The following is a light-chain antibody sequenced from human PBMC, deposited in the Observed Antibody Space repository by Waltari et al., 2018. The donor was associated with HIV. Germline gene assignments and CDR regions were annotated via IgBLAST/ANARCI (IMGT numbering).Light chain of an antibody. CDR2: EGS. J-gene: IGLJ2*01. CDR1: SRDVGGYNY. V-gene: IGLV2-14*01. Sequence: QSALTQPASVSGSPGQSITIPCTGTSRDVGGYNYVSWYQHHPGKAPKLMISEGSNRPSGVSNRFSGSKSGNTASLTISGLQAEDEADYYCSSYSSSITLYVVFGGGTKLTVL. CDR3: SSYSSSITLYVV.